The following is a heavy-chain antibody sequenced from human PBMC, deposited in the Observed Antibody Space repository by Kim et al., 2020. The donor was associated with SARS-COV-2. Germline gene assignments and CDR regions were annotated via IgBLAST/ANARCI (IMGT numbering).Heavy chain of an antibody. CDR3: ASVQRGYSSGWSYYYHGMDV. Sequence: GRFNISRDNPKNTLYLQMNSLRAEDTAVYYCASVQRGYSSGWSYYYHGMDVWGQGTTVTVSS. V-gene: IGHV3-30*07. J-gene: IGHJ6*02. D-gene: IGHD6-19*01.